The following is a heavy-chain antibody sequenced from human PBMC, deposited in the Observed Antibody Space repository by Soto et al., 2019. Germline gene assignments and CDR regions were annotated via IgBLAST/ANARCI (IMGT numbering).Heavy chain of an antibody. D-gene: IGHD4-17*01. CDR1: GGTFSTSS. V-gene: IGHV1-69*14. CDR3: ARGHEYGGNSEAFAM. Sequence: QVQLVQSGAEVKKPGSSMKVSCKASGGTFSTSSINWVRQAPGQGPEWMGNILPIFGTADYAQKFQDRVTIPADKSTNTAYMELRSLFSEDTAVYYCARGHEYGGNSEAFAMWVQGTVVTVSS. J-gene: IGHJ3*02. CDR2: ILPIFGTA.